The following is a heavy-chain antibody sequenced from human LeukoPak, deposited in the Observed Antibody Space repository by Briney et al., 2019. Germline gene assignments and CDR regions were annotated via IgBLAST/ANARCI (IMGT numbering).Heavy chain of an antibody. CDR1: GFTFSNYA. V-gene: IGHV3-23*01. J-gene: IGHJ4*02. CDR2: ISDSGGST. Sequence: GGSLRLSCAASGFTFSNYAMGWVRQAPGKGLEWVSAISDSGGSTYYADSVKGRLTISRDNSKNTLYLQMNSLRAEDTAVYYCAKDRYGDYVIDYWGQGTLVTVSS. D-gene: IGHD4-17*01. CDR3: AKDRYGDYVIDY.